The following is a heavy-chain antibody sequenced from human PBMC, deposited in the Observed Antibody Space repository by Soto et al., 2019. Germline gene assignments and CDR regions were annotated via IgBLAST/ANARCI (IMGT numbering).Heavy chain of an antibody. CDR3: ARDPGRSYGPD. V-gene: IGHV3-66*01. Sequence: EVQLVESGGGLVQPGGSLRLSCPASGFTVSSNYMSWVRQAPGKGLEWVSVIYSGGSTYYADSVKGRFTISRDNSKNTLYLQMNSLRAEDTAVYYCARDPGRSYGPDWGQGTLVTVSS. CDR2: IYSGGST. D-gene: IGHD1-26*01. J-gene: IGHJ4*02. CDR1: GFTVSSNY.